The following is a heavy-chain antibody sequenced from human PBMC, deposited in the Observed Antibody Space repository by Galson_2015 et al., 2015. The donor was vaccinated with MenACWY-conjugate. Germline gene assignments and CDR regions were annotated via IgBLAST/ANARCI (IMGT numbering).Heavy chain of an antibody. J-gene: IGHJ4*02. CDR1: GFTFGRYG. V-gene: IGHV3-30*02. Sequence: SLRLSCAASGFTFGRYGIHWVRQAPGKGLEWVAFIRSDGSDKYYTDTDSVRGRFTISRDNSRATVYLQMNSLRPEATAVYYCAKERDAVRTTFYFGKWGRGTLVTVSS. CDR3: AKERDAVRTTFYFGK. D-gene: IGHD1-1*01. CDR2: IRSDGSDK.